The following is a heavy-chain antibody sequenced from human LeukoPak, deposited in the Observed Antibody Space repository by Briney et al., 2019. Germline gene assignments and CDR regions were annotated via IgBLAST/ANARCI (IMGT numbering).Heavy chain of an antibody. D-gene: IGHD3-10*01. V-gene: IGHV3-21*01. Sequence: GGSLRLSCAASGFTFSSYSMNWVRQAPGKGLEWVSSISSSSSYIYYADSVKGRFTISRDNAKNSLYLQMNSLRAEDTAVYYCARRAVTLVRGPLGYWGQGTLVTVSS. CDR1: GFTFSSYS. J-gene: IGHJ4*02. CDR2: ISSSSSYI. CDR3: ARRAVTLVRGPLGY.